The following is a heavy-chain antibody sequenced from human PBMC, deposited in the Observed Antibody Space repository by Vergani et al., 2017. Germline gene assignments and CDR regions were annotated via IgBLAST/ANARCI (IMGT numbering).Heavy chain of an antibody. D-gene: IGHD4-11*01. V-gene: IGHV3-7*01. CDR2: ISHDGNKK. CDR3: ARDLGSTTVRETHFDY. J-gene: IGHJ4*02. Sequence: EVQLVESGGGLVKPGGSLRLSCAASGFTFSNAWMSWVRQAPGQGLEWVAVISHDGNKKYYVDSVKGRFTISRDNAKNSLYLQMNSLRAEDTAVYYCARDLGSTTVRETHFDYWGQGTLVTVSS. CDR1: GFTFSNAW.